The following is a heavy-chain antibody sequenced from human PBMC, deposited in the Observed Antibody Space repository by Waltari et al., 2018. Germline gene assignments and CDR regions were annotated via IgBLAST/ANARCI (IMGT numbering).Heavy chain of an antibody. CDR1: GFTFSSYW. CDR2: IKQDGSEK. V-gene: IGHV3-7*03. D-gene: IGHD3-3*01. J-gene: IGHJ4*02. CDR3: AREVPKRITIFGVYKD. Sequence: EVQLVESGGGLVQPGGSLRLSCAASGFTFSSYWMSCVRQAPGKGLEWVANIKQDGSEKYYVDYVKGRFTISRDNAKNSLYLQMNSLRAEDTAVYYCAREVPKRITIFGVYKDWGQGTLVTVSS.